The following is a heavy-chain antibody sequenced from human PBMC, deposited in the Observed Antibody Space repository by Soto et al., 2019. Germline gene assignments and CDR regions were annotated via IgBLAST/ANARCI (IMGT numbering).Heavy chain of an antibody. V-gene: IGHV3-21*01. CDR1: GFTFSSYS. CDR2: ISSGSSYI. Sequence: GGSLGLSCAASGFTFSSYSMNWVRQAPGKGLEWVSSISSGSSYIYYADSVKGRFTISRDNAKNSLYLQMNSLRAEDTAVYYCAREIAARGWFDPWGQGTLVTVSS. D-gene: IGHD6-6*01. J-gene: IGHJ5*02. CDR3: AREIAARGWFDP.